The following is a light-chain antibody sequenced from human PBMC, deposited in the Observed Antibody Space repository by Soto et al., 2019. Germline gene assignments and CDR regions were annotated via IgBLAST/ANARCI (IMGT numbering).Light chain of an antibody. CDR1: SSDVGAYNY. Sequence: QSVLTQPRSVSGSPGQSVTISCTGTSSDVGAYNYVSWYQQHPGKAPKLIIYDVTKRPSGVLDRFSGSKSGNTASLTVSGLQAEDEADYYCCSYAGTYTFYVFGTGTKLTVL. J-gene: IGLJ1*01. V-gene: IGLV2-11*01. CDR3: CSYAGTYTFYV. CDR2: DVT.